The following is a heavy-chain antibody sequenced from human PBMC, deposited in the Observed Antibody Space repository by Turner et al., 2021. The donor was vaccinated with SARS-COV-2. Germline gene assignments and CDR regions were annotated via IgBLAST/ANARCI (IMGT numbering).Heavy chain of an antibody. CDR1: GFTFSSYT. Sequence: EVQLVESGEGLVKPGGSLRLACAATGFTFSSYTMYWVRQAPGKGLEWVSSISSSSSYIYYADSVKGRFTISRDNAKNSLYLQMNSLRAEDTAVYYCARGTYYYDSSVYSGTNWFDPWGQGTLVTVSS. J-gene: IGHJ5*02. D-gene: IGHD3-22*01. CDR3: ARGTYYYDSSVYSGTNWFDP. V-gene: IGHV3-21*01. CDR2: ISSSSSYI.